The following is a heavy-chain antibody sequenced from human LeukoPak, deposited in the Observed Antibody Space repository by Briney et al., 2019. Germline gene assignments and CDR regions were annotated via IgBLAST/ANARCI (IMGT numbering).Heavy chain of an antibody. CDR3: ARAFCSSASCPGTGYFQY. D-gene: IGHD2-2*01. V-gene: IGHV1-2*02. CDR1: GYTFTGYY. CDR2: INPNSGDT. Sequence: ASVKISCKASGYTFTGYYMHWVRRAPGQGLEWMGWINPNSGDTNYAQKFQGRVTMTRDTSISTAYMELSRLRSDDTAIYYCARAFCSSASCPGTGYFQYWGQGTPVTVSS. J-gene: IGHJ1*01.